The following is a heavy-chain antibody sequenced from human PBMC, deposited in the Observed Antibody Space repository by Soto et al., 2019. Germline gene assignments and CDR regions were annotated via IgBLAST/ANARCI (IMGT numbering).Heavy chain of an antibody. CDR3: AKAQQLVLFYYYYGMDV. D-gene: IGHD6-13*01. V-gene: IGHV3-23*01. CDR1: GFTFSSYA. CDR2: ISGSGGST. J-gene: IGHJ6*02. Sequence: EVQLLESGGGLVQPGGSLRLSCAASGFTFSSYAMSWVRQAPGKGLEWVSAISGSGGSTYYADSVKGRFTISRDNSKNTRYLQMNSLRAEDTAVYYCAKAQQLVLFYYYYGMDVWGQGTTVTVSS.